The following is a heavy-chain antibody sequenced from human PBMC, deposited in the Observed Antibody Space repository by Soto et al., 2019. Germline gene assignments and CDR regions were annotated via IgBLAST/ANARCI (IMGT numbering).Heavy chain of an antibody. D-gene: IGHD2-2*02. Sequence: ASVKVSCKASGYTFTSYAMHWVRQAPGQRLEWIGWINAGNGNTKYSQKFQGRVTITRDTSASTAYMELSSLRSEDTAVYYCARGGYCSSTSCYTQDNWFDPWGQGTLVTVSS. J-gene: IGHJ5*02. CDR2: INAGNGNT. V-gene: IGHV1-3*01. CDR3: ARGGYCSSTSCYTQDNWFDP. CDR1: GYTFTSYA.